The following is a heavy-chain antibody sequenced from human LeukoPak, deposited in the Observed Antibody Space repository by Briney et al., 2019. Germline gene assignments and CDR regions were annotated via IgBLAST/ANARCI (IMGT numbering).Heavy chain of an antibody. CDR2: ITTYNGDT. CDR1: DYTFTSYG. J-gene: IGHJ4*02. CDR3: AIVLPYFGY. Sequence: GASVKVSCKASDYTFTSYGISWVRQAPGQGLEWMGWITTYNGDTDYAQKLQGRVTMTADTSTSTAYMELRSLRSDDTAVYYCAIVLPYFGYWGQGTLLTVSS. D-gene: IGHD3-10*01. V-gene: IGHV1-18*01.